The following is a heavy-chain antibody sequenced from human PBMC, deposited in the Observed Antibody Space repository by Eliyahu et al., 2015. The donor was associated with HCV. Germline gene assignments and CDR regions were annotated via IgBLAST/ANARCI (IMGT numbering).Heavy chain of an antibody. CDR3: ASEEGRGYTYYYGMDV. D-gene: IGHD5-12*01. CDR1: XXTFXXXA. CDR2: IIPIFGTA. V-gene: IGHV1-69*06. Sequence: QVQLVQSGAEVKKPGSSVKVSCKXSXXTFXXXAISWVRQAPGQGLEWMGGIIPIFGTANYAQKFQGRVTITADKSTSTAYMELSSLRSEDTAVYYCASEEGRGYTYYYGMDVWGQGTTVTVSS. J-gene: IGHJ6*02.